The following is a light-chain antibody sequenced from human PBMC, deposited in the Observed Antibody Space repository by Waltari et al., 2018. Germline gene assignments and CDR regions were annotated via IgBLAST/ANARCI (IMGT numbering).Light chain of an antibody. CDR3: QLYDGSRT. V-gene: IGKV3-20*01. CDR2: STS. J-gene: IGKJ1*01. Sequence: EIVLTQSPGTLSLSPGEGATLSCRASQTVSSTYLAWYQQKPGQAPRLLIYSTSTRATGIPDKFSCSGSGTDFTLTISRLEPEDFAVYYCQLYDGSRTFGQGTKVEIK. CDR1: QTVSSTY.